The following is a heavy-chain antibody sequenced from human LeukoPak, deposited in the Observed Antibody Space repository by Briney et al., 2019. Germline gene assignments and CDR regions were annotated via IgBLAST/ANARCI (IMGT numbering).Heavy chain of an antibody. CDR2: IIPIFGTA. Sequence: ASVKVSCKASGYTFTGNFMHWVRQAPGQGLEWMGGIIPIFGTANYAQKFQGRVTITADKSTSTAYMELSSLRSEDTAVYYCARDGGAYCGGDCYTDAFDIWGQGTMVTVSS. CDR3: ARDGGAYCGGDCYTDAFDI. CDR1: GYTFTGNF. V-gene: IGHV1-69*06. D-gene: IGHD2-21*02. J-gene: IGHJ3*02.